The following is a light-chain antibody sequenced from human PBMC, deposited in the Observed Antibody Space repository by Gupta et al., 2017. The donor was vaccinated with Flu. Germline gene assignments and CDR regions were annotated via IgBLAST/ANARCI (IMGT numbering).Light chain of an antibody. CDR3: HQYYSMSRT. J-gene: IGKJ2*02. CDR2: LGS. CDR1: QNVFYISDNKSF. V-gene: IGKV4-1*01. Sequence: NCKSSQNVFYISDNKSFLTWYPQKSVQPPKVLMFLGSTRECRVPDRFSCRGSGSDGTLAISSLLVEDVSVYYCHQYYSMSRTFGQGTKLEMK.